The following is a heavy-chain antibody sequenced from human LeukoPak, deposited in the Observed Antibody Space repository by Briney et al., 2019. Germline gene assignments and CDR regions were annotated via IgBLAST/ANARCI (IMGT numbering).Heavy chain of an antibody. J-gene: IGHJ4*02. D-gene: IGHD2-15*01. V-gene: IGHV3-7*03. CDR2: VKHDGSEK. Sequence: PGGSLRLSCAVSGLTFSTYWMSWVRQAPGQGLEWVANVKHDGSEKYYVDSVKGRFTISRGNAKNSLFLQMNSLRDEDTAVYCASDSPGYDSGSYFAYWGQGTLVTVSS. CDR1: GLTFSTYW. CDR3: ASDSPGYDSGSYFAY.